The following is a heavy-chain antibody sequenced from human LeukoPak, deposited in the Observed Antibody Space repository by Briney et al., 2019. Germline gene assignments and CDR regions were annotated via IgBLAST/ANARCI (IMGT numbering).Heavy chain of an antibody. CDR2: MYYSGST. D-gene: IGHD5-18*01. Sequence: SETLSLTCTVSGGSVSSYYWSWIRQPPGKGLEWIGYMYYSGSTNYNPSLKSRVTISVDTSKNQFSLKLSSVTAADTAVYYCAREDYSYGLDYWGQGTLVTVSS. CDR3: AREDYSYGLDY. CDR1: GGSVSSYY. V-gene: IGHV4-59*02. J-gene: IGHJ4*02.